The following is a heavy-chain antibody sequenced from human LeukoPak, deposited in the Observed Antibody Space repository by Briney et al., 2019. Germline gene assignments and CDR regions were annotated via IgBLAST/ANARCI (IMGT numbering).Heavy chain of an antibody. J-gene: IGHJ3*02. CDR2: IYSGGST. V-gene: IGHV3-66*01. D-gene: IGHD1-26*01. Sequence: PGGSLRLSCAASGFTVSSNYMSWVRQAPGKGLEWVSVIYSGGSTYYADSVKGRFTISRDNSKNTLYLQMNSLRAEDTAVYYCARDSIGTGDAFDIWGQGTMVTVSS. CDR3: ARDSIGTGDAFDI. CDR1: GFTVSSNY.